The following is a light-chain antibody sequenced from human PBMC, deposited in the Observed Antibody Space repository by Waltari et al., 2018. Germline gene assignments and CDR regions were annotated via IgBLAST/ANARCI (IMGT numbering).Light chain of an antibody. CDR1: SPNIGNNY. CDR2: DNN. Sequence: QSVLTQPPSVSAAPGQKVTISCPGSSPNIGNNYVSWYQQLPGTAPKLLIYDNNKRPSGSPDRFSGSKSGTSATLGITGLQTGDEADYYCGTWDSSLSAGVFGGGTKLTVV. V-gene: IGLV1-51*01. CDR3: GTWDSSLSAGV. J-gene: IGLJ2*01.